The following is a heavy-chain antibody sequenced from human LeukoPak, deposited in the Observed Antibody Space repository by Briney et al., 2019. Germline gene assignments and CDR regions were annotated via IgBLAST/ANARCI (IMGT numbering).Heavy chain of an antibody. V-gene: IGHV3-23*01. D-gene: IGHD1-26*01. Sequence: GGSLRLSCAASGFTFSNYAMSWVRQAPGKGLEWGSAISGGGGSTYYADSVKGRFTISRDNSTTTLFLHTNGLRAEDTAVYYCAKDGKWELLWSAYWGQGTLVTVSS. CDR2: ISGGGGST. CDR3: AKDGKWELLWSAY. J-gene: IGHJ4*02. CDR1: GFTFSNYA.